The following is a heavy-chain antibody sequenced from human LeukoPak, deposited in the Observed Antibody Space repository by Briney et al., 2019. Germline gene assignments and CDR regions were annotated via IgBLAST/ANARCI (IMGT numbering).Heavy chain of an antibody. CDR2: IKSKTDGGTT. Sequence: PGGSLRLSCAASGFILSSYGMHWVRQAPGKGLEWVGRIKSKTDGGTTDYAAPVKGRFTISRDDSKNTLYLQMNSLKTEDTAVYYCTTEGSDFPFDYWGQGTLVTVSS. CDR3: TTEGSDFPFDY. V-gene: IGHV3-15*01. CDR1: GFILSSYG. D-gene: IGHD3/OR15-3a*01. J-gene: IGHJ4*02.